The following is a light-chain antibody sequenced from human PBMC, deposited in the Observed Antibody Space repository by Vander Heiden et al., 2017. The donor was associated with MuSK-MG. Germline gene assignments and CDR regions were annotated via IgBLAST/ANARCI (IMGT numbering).Light chain of an antibody. CDR1: SSDIGSYNY. J-gene: IGLJ1*01. Sequence: QSALTQPASVSGSPGQSITISCTGTSSDIGSYNYVAWYQQHPGKAPKLMIYYVSDRPSGVSNRFSGSKSGNTASLTISGLQAEDEADYYCISYTTSSTDVFGTGTKVTVL. CDR2: YVS. V-gene: IGLV2-14*01. CDR3: ISYTTSSTDV.